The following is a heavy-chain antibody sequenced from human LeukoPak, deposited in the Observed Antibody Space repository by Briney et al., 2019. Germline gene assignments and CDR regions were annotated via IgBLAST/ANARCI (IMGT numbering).Heavy chain of an antibody. J-gene: IGHJ4*02. CDR3: ARENRAYYYGSGSYYNDFDY. Sequence: EASVKVPCKASGYTFTSYAMNWVRQAPGQGLEWMGWINTNTGNPTYAQGFTGRFVFSLDTSVSTAYLQISSLKAEDTAVYYCARENRAYYYGSGSYYNDFDYWGQGTLVTVSS. D-gene: IGHD3-10*01. CDR1: GYTFTSYA. CDR2: INTNTGNP. V-gene: IGHV7-4-1*02.